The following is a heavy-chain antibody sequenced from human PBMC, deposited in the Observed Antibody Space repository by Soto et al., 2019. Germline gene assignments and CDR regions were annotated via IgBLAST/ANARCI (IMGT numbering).Heavy chain of an antibody. Sequence: GGSLRLSCAASGFTFSGYWVSWVRQAPGKGLEWVANIKQDGSEKYYVDSVKGRFTISRDNAKNSLYLQMNSLRAEDTAVYYCARSLYGPGAFDIWGQGTMVTVSS. D-gene: IGHD4-17*01. CDR1: GFTFSGYW. CDR3: ARSLYGPGAFDI. J-gene: IGHJ3*02. CDR2: IKQDGSEK. V-gene: IGHV3-7*01.